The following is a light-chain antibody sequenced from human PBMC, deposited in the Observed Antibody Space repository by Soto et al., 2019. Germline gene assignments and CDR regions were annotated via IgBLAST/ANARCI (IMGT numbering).Light chain of an antibody. J-gene: IGKJ2*01. CDR3: QQYTRYPYA. Sequence: NHINPSPSPPFSSFRDRSFINFPASQSLDKWLAWYQQKPGEAPKLLVSDASNLESGVSSRFTGSGSGTEFTLTISSLQPDDFATYYCQQYTRYPYAFGQGTKVDIK. CDR2: DAS. V-gene: IGKV1-5*01. CDR1: QSLDKW.